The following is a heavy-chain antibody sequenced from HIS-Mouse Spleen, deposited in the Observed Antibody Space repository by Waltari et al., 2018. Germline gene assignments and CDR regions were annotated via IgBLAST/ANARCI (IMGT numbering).Heavy chain of an antibody. Sequence: QVQLVQSGAEVKKPGASVKAPCKASGYTFPGYYRHRVRQAPGQGLEWMGWINPNSGGTNYAQKFQGRVTMTRDTSISTAYMELSRLRSDDTAVYYCARDSIAVMDVWGQGTTVTVSS. CDR3: ARDSIAVMDV. D-gene: IGHD6-19*01. CDR2: INPNSGGT. J-gene: IGHJ6*02. CDR1: GYTFPGYY. V-gene: IGHV1-2*02.